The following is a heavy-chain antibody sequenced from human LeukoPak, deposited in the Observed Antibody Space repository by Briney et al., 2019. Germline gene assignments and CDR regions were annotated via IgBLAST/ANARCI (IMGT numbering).Heavy chain of an antibody. CDR3: AKGEILGGLTGWPSK. J-gene: IGHJ4*02. CDR2: ISWESANI. CDR1: GSTFVVFA. Sequence: GGSLTPSWLPSGSTFVVFAMHWVRQVQGRVLGWDGAISWESANIAYADSVKGRFTVSRDNAKNLLFLQLDSVTTEDTAFYFCAKGEILGGLTGWPSKWGQGTLVTVS. V-gene: IGHV3-9*01. D-gene: IGHD3-9*01.